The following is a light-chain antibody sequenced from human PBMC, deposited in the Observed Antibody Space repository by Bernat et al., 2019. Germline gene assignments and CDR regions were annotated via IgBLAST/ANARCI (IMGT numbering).Light chain of an antibody. J-gene: IGLJ3*02. V-gene: IGLV1-51*01. CDR2: DNN. Sequence: QSVLTQPPSVSAAPGQKVTISCSGSSSNIGNNYVSWYQQLPGTAPKLLIYDNNKRPSGIPDRFSGTKSGTSATVGITGLQTRDEADYYCGTWDSSLSAGVFGGGTKLTVL. CDR1: SSNIGNNY. CDR3: GTWDSSLSAGV.